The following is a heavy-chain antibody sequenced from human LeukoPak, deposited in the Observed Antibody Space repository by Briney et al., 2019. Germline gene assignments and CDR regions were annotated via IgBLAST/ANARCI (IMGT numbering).Heavy chain of an antibody. CDR3: ARYLIGRCDYIWGSSRHDAFDI. V-gene: IGHV3-53*01. CDR2: IYSGGST. D-gene: IGHD3-16*01. J-gene: IGHJ3*02. CDR1: GFTGSSNY. Sequence: GGSLRLSCAASGFTGSSNYMSWVRQAPGKGLEWVSVIYSGGSTYYADSVKGRFTISRDNSKNTLYLQMNSLRAEDTAVYYCARYLIGRCDYIWGSSRHDAFDIWGQGTMVTVSS.